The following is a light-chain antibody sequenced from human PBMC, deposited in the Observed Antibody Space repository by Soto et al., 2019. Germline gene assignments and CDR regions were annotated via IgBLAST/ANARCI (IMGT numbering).Light chain of an antibody. CDR1: SSDVGGYDS. Sequence: QSVLTQPASVSGSPGQSITISCTGTSSDVGGYDSVSWYQQYPGHAPKLMIYEVSDRPSGVSNRFSGSKSGNTASLTISGLQPEDEADYYCSSYACSSTPVLFGGGTKVTVL. V-gene: IGLV2-14*01. CDR3: SSYACSSTPVL. J-gene: IGLJ2*01. CDR2: EVS.